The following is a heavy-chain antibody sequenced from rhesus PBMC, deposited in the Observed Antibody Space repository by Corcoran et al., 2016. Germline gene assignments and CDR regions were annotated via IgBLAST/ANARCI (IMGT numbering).Heavy chain of an antibody. CDR1: GGSLTTNW. Sequence: QVQLQESGPGVVKPSETLSLTCSVSGGSLTTNWWCWIRPLPGQGLEWIGRIDSSGNTDSHPSLKSRVTISRDTSKNQLSLKLSSVTTADTAVYYCADSYSGSWNPYYWGQGVLVTVSS. D-gene: IGHD6-25*01. V-gene: IGHV4-160*01. J-gene: IGHJ4*01. CDR2: IDSSGNT. CDR3: ADSYSGSWNPYY.